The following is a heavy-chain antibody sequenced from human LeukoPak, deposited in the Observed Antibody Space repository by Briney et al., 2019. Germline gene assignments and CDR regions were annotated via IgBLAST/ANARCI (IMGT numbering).Heavy chain of an antibody. CDR3: ASGGATKGMLFDY. CDR1: GYTFTGYY. V-gene: IGHV1-18*04. Sequence: ASVKVSCKASGYTFTGYYMHWVRQAPGQGLEWMGWISAYNGNINYAQKLQGRVTMTTDTSTSTAYMELRSLRSDDTAVYYCASGGATKGMLFDYWGQGTLVTVSS. CDR2: ISAYNGNI. D-gene: IGHD1-26*01. J-gene: IGHJ4*02.